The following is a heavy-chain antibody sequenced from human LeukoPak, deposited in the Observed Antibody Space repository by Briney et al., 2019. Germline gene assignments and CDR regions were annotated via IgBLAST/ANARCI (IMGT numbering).Heavy chain of an antibody. CDR2: ISSSSSYI. D-gene: IGHD4-17*01. Sequence: GGSLRLSCAASGFTFSSYSMNWVRQAPGKGLEWVSSISSSSSYIYYADSVKGRFTISRDTSKNTLYLQINSLRVEDTAVYYCIVFGDSNHWGQGTLVTVSS. CDR1: GFTFSSYS. J-gene: IGHJ5*02. V-gene: IGHV3-21*04. CDR3: IVFGDSNH.